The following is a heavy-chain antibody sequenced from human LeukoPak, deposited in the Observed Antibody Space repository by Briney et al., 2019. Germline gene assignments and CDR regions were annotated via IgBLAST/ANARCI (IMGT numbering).Heavy chain of an antibody. Sequence: GGSLRLSCAASGFTFSSYAMHWVRQAPGKGLEWVAVISYDGSNKYYADSVKGRFTISRDNSKNTLYLQMNSLRAEDTAVYYCARDSGPSRGYIFQHWGQGTLVTVSS. V-gene: IGHV3-30*04. J-gene: IGHJ1*01. CDR2: ISYDGSNK. CDR3: ARDSGPSRGYIFQH. CDR1: GFTFSSYA. D-gene: IGHD5-18*01.